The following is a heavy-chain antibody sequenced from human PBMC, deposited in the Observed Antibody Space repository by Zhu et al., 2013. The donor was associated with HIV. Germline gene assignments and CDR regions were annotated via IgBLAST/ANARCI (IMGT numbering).Heavy chain of an antibody. D-gene: IGHD6-13*01. CDR1: GFTFDDYA. Sequence: EVQLVESGGGLVQPGRSLRLSCAASGFTFDDYAMHWVRQAPGKGLEWVSAISGSGGSTYYADSVKGRFTISRDNSKNTLYLQMNSLRAEDTAVYYCAKYYQQLLHLPDWYFDLWGRGTLVTVSS. CDR2: ISGSGGST. CDR3: AKYYQQLLHLPDWYFDL. J-gene: IGHJ2*01. V-gene: IGHV3-23*04.